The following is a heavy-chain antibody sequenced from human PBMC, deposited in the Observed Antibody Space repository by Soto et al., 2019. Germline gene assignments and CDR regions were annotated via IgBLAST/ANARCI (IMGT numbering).Heavy chain of an antibody. CDR1: GFTFSSYA. V-gene: IGHV3-30-3*01. J-gene: IGHJ4*02. CDR2: ISYDGSNK. Sequence: QVQLVESGGGVVQPGRSLRLSCAASGFTFSSYAMHWVRQAPGKGLEWVAVISYDGSNKYYADSVKGRFIISRDNSKNTLYLQMNSLRAEDTAVYYCARDDIVVGGAFGYWGQGTLVTVSS. D-gene: IGHD2-15*01. CDR3: ARDDIVVGGAFGY.